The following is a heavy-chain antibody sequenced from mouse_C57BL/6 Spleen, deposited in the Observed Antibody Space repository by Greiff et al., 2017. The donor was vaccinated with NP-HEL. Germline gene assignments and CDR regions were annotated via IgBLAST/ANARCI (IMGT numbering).Heavy chain of an antibody. J-gene: IGHJ3*01. CDR2: ISSGSSTI. CDR1: GFTFSDYG. V-gene: IGHV5-17*01. D-gene: IGHD1-1*01. Sequence: EVQGVESGGGLVKPGGSLKLSCAASGFTFSDYGMHWVRQAPEKGLEWVAYISSGSSTIYYADTVKGRFTIYRDNAKNTLFLQMTSLRSEDTAMYDCARGGYGSRYGFAYWGQGTLVTVSA. CDR3: ARGGYGSRYGFAY.